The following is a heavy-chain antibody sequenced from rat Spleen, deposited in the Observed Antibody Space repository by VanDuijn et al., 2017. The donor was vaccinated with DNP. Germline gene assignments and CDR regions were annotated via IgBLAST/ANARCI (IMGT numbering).Heavy chain of an antibody. CDR1: GFTFNNYL. Sequence: EVQLVESGGDLVQPGRSLKLSCVASGFTFNNYLMTWIRQVPGKGLEWVASITSSGGTTYYPDSVKGRFTISRDNAKNTLYLQMNSLRSEDTATYYCAREGDYGGFDYWGQGTLVTVSS. CDR2: ITSSGGTT. J-gene: IGHJ3*01. D-gene: IGHD1-11*01. CDR3: AREGDYGGFDY. V-gene: IGHV5-31*01.